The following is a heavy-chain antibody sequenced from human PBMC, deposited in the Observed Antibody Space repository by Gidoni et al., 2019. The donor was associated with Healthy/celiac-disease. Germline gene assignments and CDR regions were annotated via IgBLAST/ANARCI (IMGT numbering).Heavy chain of an antibody. V-gene: IGHV3-23*01. Sequence: EVQLLESGGGLVQPGGSLRLSCAASGFTFSSYAMSWVRQAPGKGLEWDSAISGSGGSKYYADSVKGRFTISIDNSKNTLYLQMNSLRAEDTAVYYCAKDRHGHSHRANWFDPWGQGTLVTVSS. CDR3: AKDRHGHSHRANWFDP. CDR1: GFTFSSYA. D-gene: IGHD1-26*01. CDR2: ISGSGGSK. J-gene: IGHJ5*02.